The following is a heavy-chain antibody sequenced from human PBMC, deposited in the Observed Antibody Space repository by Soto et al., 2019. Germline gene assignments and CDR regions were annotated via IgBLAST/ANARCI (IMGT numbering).Heavy chain of an antibody. CDR2: ISATGGST. Sequence: GGSLRLSCAASGFTFSSYTMSWVRQAPGKGLEWVSGISATGGSTYYADSVKGRFTFSRDNSRNTLYLQMNSLRAEDTAVYYCAKGFIRDCGGDCTVDTWGQGTLVTVSS. V-gene: IGHV3-23*01. D-gene: IGHD2-21*02. J-gene: IGHJ5*02. CDR3: AKGFIRDCGGDCTVDT. CDR1: GFTFSSYT.